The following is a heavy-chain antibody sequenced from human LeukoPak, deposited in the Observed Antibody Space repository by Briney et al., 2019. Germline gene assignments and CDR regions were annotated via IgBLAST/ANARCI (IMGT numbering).Heavy chain of an antibody. CDR2: IIPIFGTA. CDR1: GYTFTGYY. V-gene: IGHV1-69*05. Sequence: SVKVSCKASGYTFTGYYMHWVRQAPGQGLEWMGRIIPIFGTANYAQKFQGRVTITTDESTSTAYMELSSLRSEDTAVYYCAAKPKDSSGYYIYWGQGTLVTVSS. J-gene: IGHJ4*02. D-gene: IGHD3-22*01. CDR3: AAKPKDSSGYYIY.